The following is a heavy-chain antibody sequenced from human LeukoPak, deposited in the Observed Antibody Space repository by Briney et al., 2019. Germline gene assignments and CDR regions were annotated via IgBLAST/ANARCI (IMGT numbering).Heavy chain of an antibody. CDR3: VKDDPVLHY. CDR1: GLTFSTCG. V-gene: IGHV3-30*02. CDR2: IRPDGRKK. Sequence: GGSLRLSCSTSGLTFSTCGMHWVRQAPGRGLEWLTLIRPDGRKKFYSDSVKGRFTVSRDNFKNMLYLEMNNLRSEDTAVYYCVKDDPVLHYWGQGTLVSVSS. J-gene: IGHJ4*02.